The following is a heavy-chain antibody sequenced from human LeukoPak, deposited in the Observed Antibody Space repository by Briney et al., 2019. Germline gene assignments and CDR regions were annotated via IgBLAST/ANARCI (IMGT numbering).Heavy chain of an antibody. D-gene: IGHD3-22*01. CDR2: IYYSWST. CDR3: ARLRREDSSGYAYYFDY. J-gene: IGHJ4*02. CDR1: GGSISSSSYY. V-gene: IGHV4-39*01. Sequence: SETLSLTCTVSGGSISSSSYYWGWIRQPPGKGLEWIGSIYYSWSTYYNPSLKSRVTISVDTSKNQFSLKLSSVTAADTAVYYCARLRREDSSGYAYYFDYWGQGTLVTVSS.